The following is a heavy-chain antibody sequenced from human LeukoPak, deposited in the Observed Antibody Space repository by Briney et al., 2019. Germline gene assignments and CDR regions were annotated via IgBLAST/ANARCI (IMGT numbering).Heavy chain of an antibody. J-gene: IGHJ3*02. CDR2: INQDGSEK. Sequence: GGSLRLSCAASGFTFSSYWMSWVRQAPGKGLEWVANINQDGSEKYYVDSVKGRFTISRDNAKNSLYLQMNSLRAEDTAVYYCARDPAGYSGSYLPHDAFDIWGQGTMVTVSS. CDR1: GFTFSSYW. D-gene: IGHD1-26*01. CDR3: ARDPAGYSGSYLPHDAFDI. V-gene: IGHV3-7*01.